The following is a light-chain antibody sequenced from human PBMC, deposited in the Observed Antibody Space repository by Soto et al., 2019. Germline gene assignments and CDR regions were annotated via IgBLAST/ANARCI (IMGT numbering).Light chain of an antibody. Sequence: QSVLTQPASVSGSPGQSITISCTGTSSDVGSYNLVSWYQQHPGKAPKLMIYEGSKRPSGVSNRFSGSKSGNTASLTISGLQAEDEADYYCCPYAGSSNVFGTGTKVTVL. CDR3: CPYAGSSNV. V-gene: IGLV2-23*03. CDR2: EGS. CDR1: SSDVGSYNL. J-gene: IGLJ1*01.